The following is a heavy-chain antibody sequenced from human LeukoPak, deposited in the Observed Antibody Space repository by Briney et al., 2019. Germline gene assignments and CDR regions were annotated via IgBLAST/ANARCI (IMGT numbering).Heavy chain of an antibody. V-gene: IGHV3-23*01. CDR2: ISGSAGTA. Sequence: GGSLRLSCAASGFTFSSYAMSWVRQAPGKGLEWVSAISGSAGTAYYADSVKGRFTISRDNSKNTLYLQMNSLRAEDTAVYYCAKGGYYGSGSYDLSWGQGTLVTVSS. CDR1: GFTFSSYA. J-gene: IGHJ4*02. CDR3: AKGGYYGSGSYDLS. D-gene: IGHD3-10*01.